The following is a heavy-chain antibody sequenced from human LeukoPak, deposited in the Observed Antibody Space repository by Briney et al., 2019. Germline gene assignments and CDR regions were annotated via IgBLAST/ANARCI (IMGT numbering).Heavy chain of an antibody. J-gene: IGHJ4*02. CDR1: GFTFDDYA. V-gene: IGHV3-9*01. CDR2: ISWNSGSI. CDR3: AKDYYYYDSSGYYPNYYFDY. Sequence: GGSLRLSCAASGFTFDDYAMHWVRQAPGKGLEWVSGISWNSGSIGYADSVKGRFTISRDNSKNTLYLQMNSLRAEDTAVYYCAKDYYYYDSSGYYPNYYFDYWGQGTLVTVSS. D-gene: IGHD3-22*01.